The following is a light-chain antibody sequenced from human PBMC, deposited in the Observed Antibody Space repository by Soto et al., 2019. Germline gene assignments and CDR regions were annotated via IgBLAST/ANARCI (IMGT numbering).Light chain of an antibody. CDR3: QQYNSYSSWT. J-gene: IGKJ1*01. CDR2: DAS. Sequence: DIQMTQSPSTLSGSVGYRVTITCGASQTISSWLAWYQQKPGKAPKLLIYDASSLESGVPSRFSGSGSGTEFTLTISSLQPDDFATYYCQQYNSYSSWTFGQGTKVDIK. CDR1: QTISSW. V-gene: IGKV1-5*01.